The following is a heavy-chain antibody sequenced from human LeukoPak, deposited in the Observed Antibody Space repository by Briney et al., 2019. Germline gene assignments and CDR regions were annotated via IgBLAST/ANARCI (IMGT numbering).Heavy chain of an antibody. CDR2: ISGDGGTT. CDR1: GFTFDDHP. D-gene: IGHD6-13*01. J-gene: IGHJ4*02. Sequence: GGSLRLSCGASGFTFDDHPMHWVRQVPGKGLEWVSLISGDGGTTSYADSVKGRFTISRENSKNSLYLQMNSLRTEDTALYYCAKKSGAPANFDYWGQGTLVTVSS. CDR3: AKKSGAPANFDY. V-gene: IGHV3-43*02.